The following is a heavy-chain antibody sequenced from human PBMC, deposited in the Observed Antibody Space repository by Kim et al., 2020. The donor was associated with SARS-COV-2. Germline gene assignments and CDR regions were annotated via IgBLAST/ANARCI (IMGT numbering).Heavy chain of an antibody. Sequence: GGSLRLSCATSGFTFSSYAMNWVRQAPGKGLEWVSAISGGGGSTYYADSVKGQFTISRDNSKNTLYLQMNSLRAEDTAVYYCAKDQWIKRFGETPLDYWGQGTLVTVSS. J-gene: IGHJ4*02. CDR3: AKDQWIKRFGETPLDY. V-gene: IGHV3-23*01. CDR1: GFTFSSYA. D-gene: IGHD3-10*01. CDR2: ISGGGGST.